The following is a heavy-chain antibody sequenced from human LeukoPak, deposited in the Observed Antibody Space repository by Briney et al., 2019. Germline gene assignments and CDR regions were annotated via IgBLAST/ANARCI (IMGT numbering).Heavy chain of an antibody. V-gene: IGHV1-69*13. Sequence: VASVKVSCKASGGTFSSYAISWVRQAPGQGLEWMGGIIPIFGTANYAQKFQGRVTITADESTSTAYMELSSLRSEDTAVYYCARDLSGSYCYDHWGQGTLVTVSS. CDR3: ARDLSGSYCYDH. CDR1: GGTFSSYA. D-gene: IGHD1-26*01. CDR2: IIPIFGTA. J-gene: IGHJ5*02.